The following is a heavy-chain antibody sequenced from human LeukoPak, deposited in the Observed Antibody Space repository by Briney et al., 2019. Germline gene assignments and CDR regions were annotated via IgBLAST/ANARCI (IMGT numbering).Heavy chain of an antibody. CDR3: ARIGYSSSSTDY. D-gene: IGHD6-6*01. CDR2: INQDGSQI. CDR1: GFTFSNYW. V-gene: IGHV3-7*01. Sequence: GGSLRLSCAASGFTFSNYWMSWVRQAPGEGLEWLANINQDGSQIYYVDSVKGRFTISRDNAKNSLYLQINSLRVEHTAVYYCARIGYSSSSTDYWGQGTMVTVSS. J-gene: IGHJ4*02.